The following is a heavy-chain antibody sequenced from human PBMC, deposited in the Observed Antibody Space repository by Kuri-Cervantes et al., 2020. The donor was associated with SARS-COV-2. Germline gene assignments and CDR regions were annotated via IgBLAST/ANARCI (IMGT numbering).Heavy chain of an antibody. D-gene: IGHD7-27*01. CDR3: ARDLRLGKSLDY. CDR1: GFTFSSYS. J-gene: IGHJ4*02. V-gene: IGHV3-30*03. CDR2: ISYDGSNK. Sequence: LSLTCAASGFTFSSYSMNWVRQAPGKRLEWVAVISYDGSNKYYADSVEGRFTISRVNFENTMYLQMDSLRAEDTAVDYCARDLRLGKSLDYWGQGTLVTVSS.